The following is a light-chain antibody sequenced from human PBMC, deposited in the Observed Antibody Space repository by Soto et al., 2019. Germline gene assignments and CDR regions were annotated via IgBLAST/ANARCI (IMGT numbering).Light chain of an antibody. CDR3: CSHTTIKPYV. Sequence: QSVLTQPASVSGSPGQSITISCSGTSSDIGAYDYVSWYQQRPGKAPKLMIYDVRNRPSGISTRFSASKSSNTASLTISRLQPEDAADYYCCSHTTIKPYVFGTGNKLTVL. J-gene: IGLJ1*01. V-gene: IGLV2-14*01. CDR1: SSDIGAYDY. CDR2: DVR.